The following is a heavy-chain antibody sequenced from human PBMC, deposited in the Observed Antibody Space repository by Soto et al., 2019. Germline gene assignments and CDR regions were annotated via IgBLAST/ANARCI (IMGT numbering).Heavy chain of an antibody. CDR3: ARGLRYCSSTSCYTGRSSNWFDP. CDR2: INHSGST. J-gene: IGHJ5*02. Sequence: SETLSLTCAVYGGSFSGYYWSWIRQPPGKGLEWIGEINHSGSTNYNPSLKSRVTISVDTSKSQFSLKLSSVTAADTAVYYCARGLRYCSSTSCYTGRSSNWFDPWGQGTLVTVSS. D-gene: IGHD2-2*02. V-gene: IGHV4-34*01. CDR1: GGSFSGYY.